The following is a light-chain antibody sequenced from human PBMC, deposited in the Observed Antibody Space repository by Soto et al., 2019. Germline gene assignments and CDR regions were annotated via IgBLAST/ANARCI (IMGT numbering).Light chain of an antibody. Sequence: QSALTQPASVSGSPGQSITISCTGTSSDVGGYNYVSWYQQHPGKAPKLMIYEVSNRPSGVSNRFSGSKSGNTASLTISGLQAEDEADYYCSSYTSSYVFVTGTKVTVL. CDR3: SSYTSSYV. V-gene: IGLV2-14*01. CDR1: SSDVGGYNY. J-gene: IGLJ1*01. CDR2: EVS.